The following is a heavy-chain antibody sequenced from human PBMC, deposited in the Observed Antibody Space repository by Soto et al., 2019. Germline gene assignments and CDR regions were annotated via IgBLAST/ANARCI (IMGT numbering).Heavy chain of an antibody. V-gene: IGHV1-2*02. CDR2: INPNSGGS. Sequence: GDSGKVSCKASGYTFTDYYIHWVRQAPGQGLEWMGWINPNSGGSNYAQKFQGGVTMTWDTSITTAYMELSRLRSDDTAIYYCARVRAARPNYFYYGMDVWGQGTTVT. CDR3: ARVRAARPNYFYYGMDV. CDR1: GYTFTDYY. J-gene: IGHJ6*02. D-gene: IGHD6-6*01.